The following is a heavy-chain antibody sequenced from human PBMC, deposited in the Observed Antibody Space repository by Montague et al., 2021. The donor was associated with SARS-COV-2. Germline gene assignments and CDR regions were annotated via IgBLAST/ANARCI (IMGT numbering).Heavy chain of an antibody. CDR2: IFHSGIT. V-gene: IGHV4-59*13. D-gene: IGHD1-20*01. Sequence: SETRSLTCSVSGGSISSYYWSWIRQSPGKGLEWIGYIFHSGITDXNPSLKSRVTKSVDMSKNQFSLQLNSVTAADSAVYYCARTEYNWNDWFDPWGQGTLVTVSS. J-gene: IGHJ5*02. CDR3: ARTEYNWNDWFDP. CDR1: GGSISSYY.